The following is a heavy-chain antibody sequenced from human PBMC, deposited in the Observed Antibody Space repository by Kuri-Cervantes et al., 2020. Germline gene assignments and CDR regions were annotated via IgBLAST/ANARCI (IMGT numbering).Heavy chain of an antibody. CDR3: ARDSRGRSNWFDP. CDR2: ISYDGSNK. D-gene: IGHD3-16*01. V-gene: IGHV3-30-3*01. J-gene: IGHJ5*02. Sequence: GESLKISCAASGFTFSSYAMHWVRQAPGKGLEWVAVISYDGSNKYYADSVKGRFTISRDNSKNTLYLQMNSLRVEDTAVYYCARDSRGRSNWFDPWGQGTLVTVSS. CDR1: GFTFSSYA.